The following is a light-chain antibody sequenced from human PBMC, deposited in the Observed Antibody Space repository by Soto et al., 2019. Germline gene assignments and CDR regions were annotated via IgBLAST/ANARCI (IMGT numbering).Light chain of an antibody. J-gene: IGLJ1*01. CDR2: EVT. V-gene: IGLV2-8*01. CDR1: SSDVGGYDY. CDR3: SSYTGGNPSYV. Sequence: QSVLTQPPSASGSPGQSVTISCTGTSSDVGGYDYVSWYQQHPGKAPKLMLYEVTIRPSGVSDRFSGSQSGNTASLTVSGLQAEDEADYYCSSYTGGNPSYVFGTGTKLTVL.